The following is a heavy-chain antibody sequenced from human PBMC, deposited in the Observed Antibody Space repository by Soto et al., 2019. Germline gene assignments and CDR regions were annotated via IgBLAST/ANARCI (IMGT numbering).Heavy chain of an antibody. Sequence: EVQLVESGGGLVQPGGSLRLSCAASGFTFSSYAMIWVRQAPGKGLEWVSHISSSGSTIYYADSVKGRFTISRDNAKNSLYLQLNRLRAEDTALYYCARGYCSETSCYNYFDSWGQGTLVTVSS. D-gene: IGHD2-2*02. CDR2: ISSSGSTI. J-gene: IGHJ4*02. CDR3: ARGYCSETSCYNYFDS. CDR1: GFTFSSYA. V-gene: IGHV3-48*03.